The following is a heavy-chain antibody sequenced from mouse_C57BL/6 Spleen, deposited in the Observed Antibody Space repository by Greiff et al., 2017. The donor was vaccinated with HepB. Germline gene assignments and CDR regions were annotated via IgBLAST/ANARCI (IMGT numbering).Heavy chain of an antibody. CDR3: ARSPAQAPFVY. J-gene: IGHJ3*01. CDR1: GYTFTSYW. CDR2: IDPSDSYT. Sequence: QVQLQQPGAELVKPGASVKLSCKASGYTFTSYWMQWVKQRPGQGLEWIGEIDPSDSYTNYNQKFKGKATLTVDTSSSTAYMQLSSLTSEDSAVYYCARSPAQAPFVYWGQGTLVTVSA. V-gene: IGHV1-50*01. D-gene: IGHD3-2*02.